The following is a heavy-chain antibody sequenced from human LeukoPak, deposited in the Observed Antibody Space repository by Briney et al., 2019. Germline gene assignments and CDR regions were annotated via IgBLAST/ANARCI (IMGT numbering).Heavy chain of an antibody. V-gene: IGHV1-2*02. J-gene: IGHJ4*02. D-gene: IGHD2-21*02. CDR3: ARVPDCGGDCYPHFDY. Sequence: GASVKVSCKASGYTFTVYYMHWVRQAPGQGLEWMGWINPNSGGTNYAQKFQGRVTMTRDTSISTAYMELSRLRSDDTAVYYCARVPDCGGDCYPHFDYWGQGTLVTVSS. CDR1: GYTFTVYY. CDR2: INPNSGGT.